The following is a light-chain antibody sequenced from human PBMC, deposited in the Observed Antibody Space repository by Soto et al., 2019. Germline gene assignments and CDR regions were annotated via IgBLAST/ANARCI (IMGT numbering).Light chain of an antibody. CDR1: QSVSNNY. CDR3: QQYSIWRT. V-gene: IGKV3-20*01. CDR2: GAS. J-gene: IGKJ1*01. Sequence: EIVLTQSPGTLSLSPGERATLSCRASQSVSNNYLAWYQQKPGQAPRLLIYGASNRATGIPDRFSGSGSGTEFTLTISSLQSEDFAVYYCQQYSIWRTFGQGTKVDIK.